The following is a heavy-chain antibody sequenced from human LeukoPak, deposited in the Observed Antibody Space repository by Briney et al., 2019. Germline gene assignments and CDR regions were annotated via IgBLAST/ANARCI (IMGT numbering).Heavy chain of an antibody. D-gene: IGHD2-15*01. CDR1: GFIFRDYY. CDR2: ITSGGSSI. Sequence: PGGSLRLSSAASGFIFRDYYMTWIRQAPGKGLEWLSYITSGGSSISYADSVKGRFTVSRDNAKNSLYLQMNSLRVDDTAVYYCASVGSAGRCYSWGRGTLVTVSS. J-gene: IGHJ4*02. V-gene: IGHV3-11*04. CDR3: ASVGSAGRCYS.